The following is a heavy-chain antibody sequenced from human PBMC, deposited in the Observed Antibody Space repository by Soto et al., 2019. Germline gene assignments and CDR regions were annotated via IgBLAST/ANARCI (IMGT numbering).Heavy chain of an antibody. J-gene: IGHJ6*04. D-gene: IGHD3-3*01. V-gene: IGHV4-38-2*01. Sequence: SETLSLTCAVSGYSISSGYYWGLIRQPPGKGLEWIGSIYHSGSTYYNPSLKSRVTISVDTSKNQFSLKLSSVTAADTAVYYCARGRGFDFWSVTDTYDLNVWGKGTTVS. CDR3: ARGRGFDFWSVTDTYDLNV. CDR2: IYHSGST. CDR1: GYSISSGYY.